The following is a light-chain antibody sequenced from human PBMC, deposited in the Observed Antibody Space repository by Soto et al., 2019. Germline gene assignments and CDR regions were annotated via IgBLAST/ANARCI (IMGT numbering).Light chain of an antibody. J-gene: IGKJ1*01. Sequence: DIQLTQSPSFLSASVGDRVTITCWASQSINNYLSWYQQKPGKAPKLLIYKASSLESGVPSRLRGSGYGTELTITISSMQTDDFETYYCQQYNSYPWTFGHGTKVDIK. CDR3: QQYNSYPWT. V-gene: IGKV1-5*03. CDR2: KAS. CDR1: QSINNY.